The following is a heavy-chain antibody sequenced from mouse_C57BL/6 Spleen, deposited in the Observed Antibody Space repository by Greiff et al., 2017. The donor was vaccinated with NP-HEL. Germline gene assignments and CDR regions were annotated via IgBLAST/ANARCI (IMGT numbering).Heavy chain of an antibody. CDR1: GYTFTSYW. V-gene: IGHV1-64*01. CDR2: IHPNSGST. Sequence: QVQLQQPGAELVKPGASVKLSCKASGYTFTSYWMHWVKQRPGQGLEWIGMIHPNSGSTNYNEKFKSKATLTVDKSSSTAYMQLSSLTSEDSAVYYCASPLYYSNLFAYWGQGTLVTVSA. D-gene: IGHD2-5*01. J-gene: IGHJ3*01. CDR3: ASPLYYSNLFAY.